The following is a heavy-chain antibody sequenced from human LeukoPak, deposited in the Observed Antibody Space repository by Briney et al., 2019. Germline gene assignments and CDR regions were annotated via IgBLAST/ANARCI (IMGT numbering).Heavy chain of an antibody. J-gene: IGHJ3*02. CDR1: GFTFSSYW. CDR3: ARGMYYDILTGYYSDDAFDI. D-gene: IGHD3-9*01. CDR2: INSDGSST. V-gene: IGHV3-74*01. Sequence: PGGSLRLSCAASGFTFSSYWMHWVRQAPGKGLVWVSRINSDGSSTSYADSVKGRFTISRDNAKNTLYLQMNSLRAEDTAVYYCARGMYYDILTGYYSDDAFDIWGQGTMVTVSS.